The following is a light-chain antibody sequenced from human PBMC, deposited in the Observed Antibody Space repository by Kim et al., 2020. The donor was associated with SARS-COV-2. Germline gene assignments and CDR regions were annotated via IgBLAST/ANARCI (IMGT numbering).Light chain of an antibody. CDR3: SSRDTSGHLWV. Sequence: ALGLIVRITCQGNSLINYYADWFLQKPGQAPVLVIYGKNNRPSGIPDRFSGSSSGDTASLTITGAQAEDEAVYYCSSRDTSGHLWVFGGGTKLTVL. CDR1: SLINYY. V-gene: IGLV3-19*01. J-gene: IGLJ3*02. CDR2: GKN.